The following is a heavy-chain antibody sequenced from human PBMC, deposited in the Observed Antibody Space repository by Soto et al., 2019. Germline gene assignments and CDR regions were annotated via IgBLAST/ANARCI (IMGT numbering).Heavy chain of an antibody. CDR2: IVVGSGNT. Sequence: SVKVSFKASGFTFTSSAVQGVRQARGQRPEWIGWIVVGSGNTNYAQKFQERVTITRDMSTSTAYMELSSLRSEDTAVYYCAAVDTAMADYYYYYGMDVWGQGTTVTVSS. J-gene: IGHJ6*02. CDR3: AAVDTAMADYYYYYGMDV. V-gene: IGHV1-58*01. D-gene: IGHD5-18*01. CDR1: GFTFTSSA.